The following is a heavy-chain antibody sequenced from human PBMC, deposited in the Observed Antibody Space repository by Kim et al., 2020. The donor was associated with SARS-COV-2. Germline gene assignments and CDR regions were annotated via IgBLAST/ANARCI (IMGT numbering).Heavy chain of an antibody. CDR1: GFTFSSYA. Sequence: GGSLRLSCAASGFTFSSYAMSWVRQAPGKGLEWVSAISGSGGSTYYADSVKGRFTISRDNSKNTLYLQMNSLRAEDTAVYYCAKAPLYCSSTSCYKPDVWGQGTTVTVSS. V-gene: IGHV3-23*01. D-gene: IGHD2-2*02. CDR3: AKAPLYCSSTSCYKPDV. J-gene: IGHJ6*02. CDR2: ISGSGGST.